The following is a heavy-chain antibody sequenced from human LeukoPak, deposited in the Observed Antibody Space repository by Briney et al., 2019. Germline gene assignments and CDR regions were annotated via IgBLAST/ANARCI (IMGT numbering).Heavy chain of an antibody. CDR1: GYTLTELS. J-gene: IGHJ3*02. CDR2: FDAEDGET. Sequence: ASVKVSCKVSGYTLTELSMHWGRQAPGKGVEWMGGFDAEDGETIYAQKFQGRVTMTEDTSTDTAYMELSSLRSEDTAVYFCAAYYCGGDCYFLDAFDIWGQGTMVTVSS. V-gene: IGHV1-24*01. CDR3: AAYYCGGDCYFLDAFDI. D-gene: IGHD2-21*01.